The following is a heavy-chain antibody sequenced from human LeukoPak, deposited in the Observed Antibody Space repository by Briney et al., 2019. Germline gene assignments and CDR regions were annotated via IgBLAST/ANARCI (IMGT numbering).Heavy chain of an antibody. V-gene: IGHV1-69*04. CDR2: IIPILGIA. CDR3: ARDVAYYYDSSGYSDY. J-gene: IGHJ4*02. Sequence: SVKLSCKASGGTFTSYAISWVRHAPGPGLEWMGRIIPILGIANYAQKFQGRVTITADKSTSTAYMELSSLRSEDTAVYYCARDVAYYYDSSGYSDYWGQGTLVTVSS. D-gene: IGHD3-22*01. CDR1: GGTFTSYA.